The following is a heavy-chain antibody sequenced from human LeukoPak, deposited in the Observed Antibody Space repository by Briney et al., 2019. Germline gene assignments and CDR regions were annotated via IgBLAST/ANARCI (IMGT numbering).Heavy chain of an antibody. J-gene: IGHJ4*02. CDR2: IYSGGST. V-gene: IGHV3-66*01. Sequence: PGGSLRLSCAASGFTLSRYWMSWVRQAPGKGLEWVSLIYSGGSTFYADSVKGRFTISRDNSENTVYLQINSLRAEDTAVYYCAREGHTRYFDYWGQGTLVTVSS. CDR1: GFTLSRYW. CDR3: AREGHTRYFDY.